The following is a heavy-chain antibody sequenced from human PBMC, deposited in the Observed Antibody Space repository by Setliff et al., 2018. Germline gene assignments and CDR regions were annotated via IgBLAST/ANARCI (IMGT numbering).Heavy chain of an antibody. CDR2: INRSGST. V-gene: IGHV4-34*01. D-gene: IGHD3-10*01. J-gene: IGHJ4*02. CDR3: AREGYYGSGSYGY. CDR1: GGSFSGYY. Sequence: PSETLSLTCAVYGGSFSGYYWSWIRQPPGKGLEWIGEINRSGSTNYNPSLKSRVTISVDTSKNQFSLKLSSVTAADTAVYYCAREGYYGSGSYGYWGQGTLVTVSS.